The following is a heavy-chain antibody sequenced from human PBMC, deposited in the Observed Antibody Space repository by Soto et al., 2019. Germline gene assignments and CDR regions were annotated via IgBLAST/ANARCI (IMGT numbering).Heavy chain of an antibody. J-gene: IGHJ4*02. CDR1: GYSFTTYW. D-gene: IGHD5-12*01. Sequence: GESLKISCKGSGYSFTTYWIGWVRQMPGKGLEWMGIIYPSDSDTRYSPSFQGQVTISADKSISTAYLQWSSLKASDTAIYYCARHEREYSGYGSFDYWGQGTLVTVSS. CDR3: ARHEREYSGYGSFDY. V-gene: IGHV5-51*01. CDR2: IYPSDSDT.